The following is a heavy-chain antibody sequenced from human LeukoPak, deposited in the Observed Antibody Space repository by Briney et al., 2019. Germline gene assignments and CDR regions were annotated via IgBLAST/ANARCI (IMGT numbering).Heavy chain of an antibody. D-gene: IGHD3-22*01. CDR1: GFTFSSYA. CDR2: IWYDGSNK. J-gene: IGHJ4*02. V-gene: IGHV3-33*08. CDR3: AREGSSGRTSDY. Sequence: QPGGSLRLSCAASGFTFSSYAMSWVRQAPGKGLEWVAVIWYDGSNKYYADSVKGRFTISRDNSKNTLYLQMNSLRAEDTAVYYCAREGSSGRTSDYWGQGTLVTVSS.